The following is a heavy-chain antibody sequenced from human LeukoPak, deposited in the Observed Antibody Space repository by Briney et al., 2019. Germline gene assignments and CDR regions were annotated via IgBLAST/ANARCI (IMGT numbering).Heavy chain of an antibody. CDR1: GGSISSYY. CDR2: IYYSGST. Sequence: PSETLSLTCTVSGGSISSYYWSWIRQPPGKGLEWIGYIYYSGSTNYNPSLKSRVTISVDTSKNQFSLKLSSVTAADTAVYYCARDASYSSGTKFDYWGQGTLVTVSS. D-gene: IGHD6-19*01. J-gene: IGHJ4*02. V-gene: IGHV4-59*01. CDR3: ARDASYSSGTKFDY.